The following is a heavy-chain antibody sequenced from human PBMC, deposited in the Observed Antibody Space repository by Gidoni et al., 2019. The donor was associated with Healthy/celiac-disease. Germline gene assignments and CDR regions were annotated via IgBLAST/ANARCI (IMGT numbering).Heavy chain of an antibody. Sequence: QVQLQESGPGLVKPSETLSLTCTVSGGSISSYYWSWIRQPPGKGLEWIGYIYYSGSTNYNPSLKSRVTISVDTSKNQFSLKLSSVTAADTAVYYCARVGPRTGYYYYYGMDVWGQGTTVTVSS. CDR1: GGSISSYY. CDR3: ARVGPRTGYYYYYGMDV. D-gene: IGHD1-1*01. V-gene: IGHV4-59*01. J-gene: IGHJ6*02. CDR2: IYYSGST.